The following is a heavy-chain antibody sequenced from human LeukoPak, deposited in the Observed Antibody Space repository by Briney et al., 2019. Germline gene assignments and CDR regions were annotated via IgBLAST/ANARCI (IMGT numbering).Heavy chain of an antibody. CDR3: ARQATRIAAAGTSIDY. CDR1: GFTFSSYA. D-gene: IGHD6-13*01. CDR2: ISSNGGST. Sequence: PGGSLRLSXAASGFTFSSYAMHWVCQAPGKGLEYVSAISSNGGSTYYANSVKGRFTISRDNSKNTLYLQMGSLRAEDMAVYYCARQATRIAAAGTSIDYWGQGTLVTVSS. J-gene: IGHJ4*02. V-gene: IGHV3-64*01.